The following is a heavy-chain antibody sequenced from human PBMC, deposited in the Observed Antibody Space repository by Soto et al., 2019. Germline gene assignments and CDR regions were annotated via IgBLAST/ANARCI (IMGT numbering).Heavy chain of an antibody. V-gene: IGHV3-30*18. J-gene: IGHJ4*02. CDR2: ISYDGSNK. CDR3: AKGGDYGPYFDY. CDR1: GFTFSSYG. Sequence: QVQLVESGGGVVQPGRSLRLSCAASGFTFSSYGMHWVRQAPGKGLEWVAVISYDGSNKYYADSVKGRFTISRDNSKNTRYLQMNSSRAEDTAVYYCAKGGDYGPYFDYWGQGTLVTVSS. D-gene: IGHD4-17*01.